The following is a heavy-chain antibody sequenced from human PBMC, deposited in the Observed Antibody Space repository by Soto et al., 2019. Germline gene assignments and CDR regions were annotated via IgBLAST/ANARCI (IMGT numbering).Heavy chain of an antibody. D-gene: IGHD6-19*01. CDR2: ISGSGSNT. Sequence: PGGSLRLSCAASGFIFSDYGMNWVRQAPGKGLEWVSAISGSGSNTYYADSVKGRFTISRDNSKNTLYLQMNSLRAEDTAVYFCAKYVVAVGILTYGGQGTLVTVSS. CDR3: AKYVVAVGILTY. CDR1: GFIFSDYG. V-gene: IGHV3-23*01. J-gene: IGHJ4*02.